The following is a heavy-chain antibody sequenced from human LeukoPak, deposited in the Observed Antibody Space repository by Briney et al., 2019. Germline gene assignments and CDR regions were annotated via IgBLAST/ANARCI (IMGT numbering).Heavy chain of an antibody. CDR2: ISSSGSTI. Sequence: GGSLRLSCAASGFTFSDYYMSWIRQAPGKGLEWVSYISSSGSTIYYADFVKGRFTISRDNAKNSLYLQMNSLRAEDTAVYYCARDSQVDYGDYPHFDYWGQGTLVTVSS. J-gene: IGHJ4*02. CDR3: ARDSQVDYGDYPHFDY. CDR1: GFTFSDYY. V-gene: IGHV3-11*01. D-gene: IGHD4-17*01.